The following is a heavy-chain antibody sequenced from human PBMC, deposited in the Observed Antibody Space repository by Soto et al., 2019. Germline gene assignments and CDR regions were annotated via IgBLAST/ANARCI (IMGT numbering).Heavy chain of an antibody. D-gene: IGHD6-13*01. CDR3: ARDSIGRGAAAGSFDY. CDR1: GFTFSRYA. Sequence: PGGSLRLSCAASGFTFSRYAMSWVRQAPGKGLEWVSTVTGGGHTTYNADSVNGRFTISRDNSENTLYLQMNSLRIEDTAVYYCARDSIGRGAAAGSFDYWGQGTLVTVSS. V-gene: IGHV3-23*01. CDR2: VTGGGHTT. J-gene: IGHJ4*02.